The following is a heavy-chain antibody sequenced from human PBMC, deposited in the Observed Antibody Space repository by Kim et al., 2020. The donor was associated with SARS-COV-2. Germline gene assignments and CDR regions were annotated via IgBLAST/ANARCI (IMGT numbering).Heavy chain of an antibody. CDR1: GYSFSNSW. D-gene: IGHD6-13*01. Sequence: GESLKISCKASGYSFSNSWISWVRQTPETGLQWVGMIYPGDSDTRYIPYFQGQVTISADKSVTTAYLEWHSLKASDSALYYCAGHLVPQLVHGLDFWGQGTMVTVSS. J-gene: IGHJ3*01. CDR2: IYPGDSDT. CDR3: AGHLVPQLVHGLDF. V-gene: IGHV5-51*01.